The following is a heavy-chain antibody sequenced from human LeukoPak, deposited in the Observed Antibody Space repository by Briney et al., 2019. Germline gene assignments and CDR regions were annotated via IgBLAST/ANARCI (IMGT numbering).Heavy chain of an antibody. CDR1: GGSISSSSYY. CDR2: IYYSGST. J-gene: IGHJ5*02. D-gene: IGHD3-10*01. Sequence: SETLSPTCTVAGGSISSSSYYWGWIRQPPGKGLEWIGSIYYSGSTHYNPSLKSRVTISVDTSKKQFFLKLSSVTAADTAVYYCARNVSMVWGVTRLNWFDPWGQGTLVTVSS. CDR3: ARNVSMVWGVTRLNWFDP. V-gene: IGHV4-39*01.